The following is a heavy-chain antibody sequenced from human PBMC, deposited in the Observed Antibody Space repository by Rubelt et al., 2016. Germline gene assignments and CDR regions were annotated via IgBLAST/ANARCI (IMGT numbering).Heavy chain of an antibody. CDR2: IRTRPNTFAT. V-gene: IGHV3-73*01. J-gene: IGHJ6*02. CDR1: GFTFSGST. CDR3: TRLSADDASSGMDV. Sequence: EVQLVESGGDLVQPGGSLELSCAGSGFTFSGSTIHWVRQASGKGLEWVGRIRTRPNTFATAYDASVKGRFTISRDDSKNTAYLQMNSLKAEDTAKYYCTRLSADDASSGMDVWGQGTTVTVSS.